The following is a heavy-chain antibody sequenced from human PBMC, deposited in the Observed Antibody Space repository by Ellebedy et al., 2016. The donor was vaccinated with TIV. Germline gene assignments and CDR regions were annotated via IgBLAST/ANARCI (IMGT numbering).Heavy chain of an antibody. CDR1: GGSITGYY. V-gene: IGHV4-59*01. J-gene: IGHJ4*02. CDR2: VFHNGRS. Sequence: SETLSLTCSVSGGSITGYYWNWIRQSPGKGLEWIGFVFHNGRSKYNPSLESRLTLSVATSKDHFSLRLSSVAAADTALYYCAGVRDGRRPFDYWGQGALVTVSS. CDR3: AGVRDGRRPFDY. D-gene: IGHD5-24*01.